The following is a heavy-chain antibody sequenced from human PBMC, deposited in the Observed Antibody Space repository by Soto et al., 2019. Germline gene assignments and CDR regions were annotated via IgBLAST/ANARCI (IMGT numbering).Heavy chain of an antibody. CDR1: GFTFSSYA. CDR3: AKDQWLVPYFDY. V-gene: IGHV3-23*01. CDR2: ISGSGGST. J-gene: IGHJ4*02. Sequence: GSLRLSCAASGFTFSSYAMSWVRQAPGKGLEWVSAISGSGGSTYYADSVKGRFTISRDNSKNTLYLQMNSLRAEDTAVYYFAKDQWLVPYFDYWGQGTLVTVSS. D-gene: IGHD6-19*01.